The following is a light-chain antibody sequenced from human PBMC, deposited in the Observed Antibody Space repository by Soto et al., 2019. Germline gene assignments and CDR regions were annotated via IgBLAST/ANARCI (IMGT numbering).Light chain of an antibody. Sequence: QSALTQPDSVSGSPGQSITISCTGTSSDVGSYNLVSWYQQHPGKAPKLMIYEGSKRPSGVSNRCSGSKSGNTASLTISGLQAEDEADYYCCSYAGSSTYVFGTGTKLTVL. J-gene: IGLJ1*01. CDR1: SSDVGSYNL. V-gene: IGLV2-23*01. CDR3: CSYAGSSTYV. CDR2: EGS.